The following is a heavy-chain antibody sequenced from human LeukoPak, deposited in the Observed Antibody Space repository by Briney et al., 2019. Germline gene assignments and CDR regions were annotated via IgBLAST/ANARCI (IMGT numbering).Heavy chain of an antibody. Sequence: GGSLRLSCAASGFTFSSYWMSWVRQAPGKGLEWVGRIKSKTDGGTTDYAAPVKGRFTISRDDSKNTLYLQMNSLKTEDTAVYYCTRVRDYVWGSYRYDAFDIWGQGTMVTVSS. V-gene: IGHV3-15*01. CDR2: IKSKTDGGTT. CDR1: GFTFSSYW. CDR3: TRVRDYVWGSYRYDAFDI. J-gene: IGHJ3*02. D-gene: IGHD3-16*02.